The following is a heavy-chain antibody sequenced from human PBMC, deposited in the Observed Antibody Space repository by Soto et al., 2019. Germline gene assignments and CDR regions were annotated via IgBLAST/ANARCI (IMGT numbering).Heavy chain of an antibody. CDR3: ARDSPPVDY. J-gene: IGHJ4*02. CDR1: GYTFTSYA. V-gene: IGHV1-18*01. CDR2: ISAHNGNT. Sequence: QVQLVQSGAEVKKPGASVKVSCKASGYTFTSYAISWVRQAPGQGLEWMGWISAHNGNTKYAQKLQGRVTTAPDKAASTAYMELRSLRSDDTAVYYCARDSPPVDYWGQGTLVTVSS.